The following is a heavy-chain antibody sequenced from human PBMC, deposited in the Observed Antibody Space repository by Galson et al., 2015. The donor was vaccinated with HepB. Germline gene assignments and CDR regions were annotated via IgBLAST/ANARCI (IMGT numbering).Heavy chain of an antibody. CDR1: GFNFSTYA. V-gene: IGHV3-23*01. D-gene: IGHD6-19*01. CDR2: ISGSGANT. J-gene: IGHJ5*02. CDR3: AKGRQWLVQATVTPYVS. Sequence: SLRLSCAASGFNFSTYAMSWVRQTPGKGLEWVSAISGSGANTYYADSVKGRFTISRDNSKNTLYRQMNRLRAEAAAVYYCAKGRQWLVQATVTPYVSWGQGTQVTVSS.